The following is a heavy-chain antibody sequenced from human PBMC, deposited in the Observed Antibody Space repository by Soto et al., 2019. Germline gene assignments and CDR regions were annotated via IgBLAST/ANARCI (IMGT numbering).Heavy chain of an antibody. Sequence: QVQLVQSGAEVKKPGASVKVSCKASGYTFISYDINWVRQATGQGLELMGWMNPSTGDTGYAQKFQGRVTMTRNTSINTANLELISLRSDDTDVYFCARGDGYIFDYWGQGTLVTVSS. V-gene: IGHV1-8*01. CDR1: GYTFISYD. D-gene: IGHD5-12*01. CDR2: MNPSTGDT. J-gene: IGHJ4*02. CDR3: ARGDGYIFDY.